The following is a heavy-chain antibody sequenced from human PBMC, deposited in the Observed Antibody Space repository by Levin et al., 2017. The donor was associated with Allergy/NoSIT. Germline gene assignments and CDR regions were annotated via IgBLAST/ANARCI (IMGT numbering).Heavy chain of an antibody. D-gene: IGHD3-10*01. CDR1: GGSFSGYY. CDR3: APDMVRGVIIPY. J-gene: IGHJ4*02. V-gene: IGHV4-34*01. CDR2: INHSGST. Sequence: SETLSLTCAVYGGSFSGYYWSWIRQPPGKGLEWIGEINHSGSTNYNPSLKSRVTISVDTSKNQFSLKLSSVTAADTAVYYCAPDMVRGVIIPYWGQGTLVTVSS.